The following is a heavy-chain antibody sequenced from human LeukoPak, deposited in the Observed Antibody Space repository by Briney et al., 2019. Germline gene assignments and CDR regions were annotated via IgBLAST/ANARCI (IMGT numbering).Heavy chain of an antibody. CDR1: GYTFTSYY. D-gene: IGHD2-2*01. V-gene: IGHV1-46*01. CDR2: INPSGGST. Sequence: ASVEVSCKASGYTFTSYYMHWVRQAPGQGLEWMGIINPSGGSTSYAQKFQGRVTMTRDTSTSTVYMELSSLRSEDTAVYYCARDSSERHIVVVPAAMPESYYYYYMDVWGKGTTVTISS. CDR3: ARDSSERHIVVVPAAMPESYYYYYMDV. J-gene: IGHJ6*03.